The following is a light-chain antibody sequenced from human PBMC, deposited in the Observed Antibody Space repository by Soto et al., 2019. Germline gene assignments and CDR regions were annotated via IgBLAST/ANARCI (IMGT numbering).Light chain of an antibody. CDR2: CAS. J-gene: IGKJ4*01. CDR1: QSVLFSSNNKNY. CDR3: QQYYSTPLT. Sequence: DIVMTQSPDSLAVSLGERATINCKSSQSVLFSSNNKNYLAWFQQKSGQPPKLLIYCASTRGSGVPDRFSGSGSGTDFTLTISSLQAEDGATYYCQQYYSTPLTFGGGTKVEIK. V-gene: IGKV4-1*01.